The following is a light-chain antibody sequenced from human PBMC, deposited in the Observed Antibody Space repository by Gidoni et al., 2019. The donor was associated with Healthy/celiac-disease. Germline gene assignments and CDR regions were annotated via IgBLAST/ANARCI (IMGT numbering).Light chain of an antibody. CDR3: QQRSNWQFT. CDR1: QRVSSY. CDR2: DAS. Sequence: VLTQSPATLSLSPGERATLSCSASQRVSSYLAWYQQKPGQAPRLLIYDASSRATGIPARFSGSGSGTDFTLTISSLEPEDFAVYYCQQRSNWQFTFGPGTKVDIK. J-gene: IGKJ3*01. V-gene: IGKV3-11*01.